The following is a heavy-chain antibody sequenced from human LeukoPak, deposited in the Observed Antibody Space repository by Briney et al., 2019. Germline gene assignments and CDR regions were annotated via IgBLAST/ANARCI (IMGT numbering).Heavy chain of an antibody. D-gene: IGHD6-19*01. CDR1: GGSISSSSYY. V-gene: IGHV4-39*07. CDR3: ARGNLSGWVGY. Sequence: SETLSLTCTVSGGSISSSSYYWGWIRQPPGKGLEWIGSIYYSGSTYYNPSLKSRVTISVDTSKNQFSLKLSSVTAADTAVYYCARGNLSGWVGYWGQGTLVTVSS. J-gene: IGHJ4*02. CDR2: IYYSGST.